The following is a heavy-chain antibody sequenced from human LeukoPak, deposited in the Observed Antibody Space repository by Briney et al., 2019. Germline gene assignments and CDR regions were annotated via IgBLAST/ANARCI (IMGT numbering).Heavy chain of an antibody. J-gene: IGHJ4*02. CDR1: GFTFSSYA. Sequence: GGSLRLSCAASGFTFSSYAMSWVRQAPGKGLEWVSAISGSGRSAYFAGSVEGRFTISRDNSKNMLYLQMNSLRAENTAVYYCAKETQFGGVIVTNFDYWGQGTLVTVSS. D-gene: IGHD3-16*02. CDR2: ISGSGRSA. CDR3: AKETQFGGVIVTNFDY. V-gene: IGHV3-23*01.